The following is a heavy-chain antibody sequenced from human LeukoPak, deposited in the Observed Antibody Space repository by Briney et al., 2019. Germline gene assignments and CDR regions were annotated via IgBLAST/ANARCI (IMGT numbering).Heavy chain of an antibody. CDR3: ARLGDGYNF. J-gene: IGHJ4*02. V-gene: IGHV3-48*01. CDR1: GFTFSSYS. D-gene: IGHD5-24*01. Sequence: PGGSLRLSCAASGFTFSSYSTNWVRQAPGKGLEWVSYISSSSTIYYADSVKGRFTISRDNAKNSLYLQMNSLRAEDTAVYYCARLGDGYNFWGQGTLVTVSS. CDR2: ISSSSTI.